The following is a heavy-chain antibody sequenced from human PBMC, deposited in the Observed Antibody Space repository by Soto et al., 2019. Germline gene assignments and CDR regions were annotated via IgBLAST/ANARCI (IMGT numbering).Heavy chain of an antibody. CDR3: TTYNGDYNFDH. CDR2: FDPDEAET. D-gene: IGHD4-17*01. V-gene: IGHV1-24*01. CDR1: GYTLNEVA. Sequence: QVQLVQTGAEVKKPGASVKVSCKVSGYTLNEVAMHWVRQAPGKGLEWLGGFDPDEAETIYAQHFQGRVTMTEDTSTDTVYMELSSLRSEHTALYFCTTYNGDYNFDHWGQGTLVTVSS. J-gene: IGHJ5*02.